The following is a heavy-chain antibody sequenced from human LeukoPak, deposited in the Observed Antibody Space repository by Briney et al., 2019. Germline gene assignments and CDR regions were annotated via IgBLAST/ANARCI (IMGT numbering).Heavy chain of an antibody. V-gene: IGHV1-3*01. CDR1: GYTFTSYA. CDR3: ARVDGSGPNAPNDC. D-gene: IGHD3-10*01. J-gene: IGHJ4*02. CDR2: IHVGNGNA. Sequence: GASVKVSCKASGYTFTSYAMHWVRQAPGQRLERMGWIHVGNGNAEYSQKFQGRVTITRDTPATTTYMELSSLRSEDTAVYYCARVDGSGPNAPNDCWGQGSLVTVSS.